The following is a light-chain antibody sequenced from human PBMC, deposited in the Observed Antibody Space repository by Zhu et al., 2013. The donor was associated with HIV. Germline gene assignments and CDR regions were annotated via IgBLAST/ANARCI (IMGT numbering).Light chain of an antibody. CDR1: QSISSW. Sequence: DIQMTQSPSTLSASVGDRVTITCRASQSISSWLAWYQQKPGKAPKLLIYGASTLQSGVPSRFSGSGSGTDFTLTITSLQSEDFATYYCQQYYTFPWTFGQGTKVEIK. V-gene: IGKV1-5*01. CDR2: GAS. J-gene: IGKJ1*01. CDR3: QQYYTFPWT.